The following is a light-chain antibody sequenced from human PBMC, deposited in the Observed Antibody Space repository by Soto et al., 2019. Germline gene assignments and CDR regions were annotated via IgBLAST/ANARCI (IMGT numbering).Light chain of an antibody. CDR1: NSYIGNYNY. CDR2: DVS. J-gene: IGLJ3*02. Sequence: QSALTQPRSVSGSPGQSVTISCTGTNSYIGNYNYVSWYQQHPGKAPKVMIYDVSKRPSGVPDRFSGSKSGNTASLTISGLQDEDEADYYRCSYPGSHTWVFGGGTKVTVL. V-gene: IGLV2-11*01. CDR3: CSYPGSHTWV.